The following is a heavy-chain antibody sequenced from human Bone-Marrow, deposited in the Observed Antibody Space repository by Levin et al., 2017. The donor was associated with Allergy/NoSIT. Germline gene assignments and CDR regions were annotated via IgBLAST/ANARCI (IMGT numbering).Heavy chain of an antibody. CDR2: ISYDGGKQ. J-gene: IGHJ6*02. Sequence: LSLTCAASGFSFSNYGLHWVRQAPGKGLEWVAVISYDGGKQYYADSVKDRFTISRDNSKNTLFLQMSSLKPEDTAVYYCAKGIKATTPCGYNFYFYGMHVWGQGTTVTVSS. V-gene: IGHV3-30*18. CDR1: GFSFSNYG. D-gene: IGHD5-12*01. CDR3: AKGIKATTPCGYNFYFYGMHV.